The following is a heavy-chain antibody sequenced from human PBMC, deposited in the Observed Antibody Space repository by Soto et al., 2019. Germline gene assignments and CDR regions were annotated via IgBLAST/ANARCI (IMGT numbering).Heavy chain of an antibody. V-gene: IGHV3-30-3*01. CDR2: ISSDGNNK. J-gene: IGHJ6*02. CDR1: RFTFSNYA. Sequence: QVQLVESGGGVVQPGRSLRLSCAASRFTFSNYAMHWVRQAPGKGLEWVAIISSDGNNKYDADSVKGRITISRDNSKNTLYLQMNSLRDEDTAVYYCAREVRRMVGHSYHSVLDVWGQGTTVTVSS. CDR3: AREVRRMVGHSYHSVLDV. D-gene: IGHD1-26*01.